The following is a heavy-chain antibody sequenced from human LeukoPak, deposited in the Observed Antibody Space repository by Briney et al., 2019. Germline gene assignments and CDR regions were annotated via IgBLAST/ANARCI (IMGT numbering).Heavy chain of an antibody. CDR2: ISYDGSNK. CDR1: GFTFSNYA. D-gene: IGHD2-21*02. J-gene: IGHJ3*02. V-gene: IGHV3-30-3*01. CDR3: VLTVVNAFDI. Sequence: GWSLRLSCAASGFTFSNYALHWVRQAPGKGLEWVAVISYDGSNKYYADSVKGRFTISRDNSENTLYLQTNSLRAEDTAVYYCVLTVVNAFDIWGQGTLVTVSS.